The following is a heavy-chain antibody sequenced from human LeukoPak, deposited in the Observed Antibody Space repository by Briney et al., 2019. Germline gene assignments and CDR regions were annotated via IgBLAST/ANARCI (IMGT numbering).Heavy chain of an antibody. CDR2: IYHSGST. CDR3: AREASSSFDY. D-gene: IGHD6-6*01. Sequence: SETLSLTCAVSGGSISSSNWWSWVRQPPGKGLEWIGEIYHSGSTNYNPSLKSRVTILVDRSKNQFSLKLSSVTAADTAVYYCAREASSSFDYWGQGTLVTVSS. CDR1: GGSISSSNW. V-gene: IGHV4-4*02. J-gene: IGHJ4*02.